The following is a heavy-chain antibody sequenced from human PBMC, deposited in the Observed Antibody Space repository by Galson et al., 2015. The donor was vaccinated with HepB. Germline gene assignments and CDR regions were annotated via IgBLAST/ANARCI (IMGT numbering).Heavy chain of an antibody. CDR3: ARDLGYYDILTGYYPADGMDV. J-gene: IGHJ6*02. CDR2: ISYDGSNK. D-gene: IGHD3-9*01. Sequence: SLRLSCAASGFTFSSYAMHWVRQAPGKGLEWVAVISYDGSNKYYADSVKGRFTISRDNSKNTLYLQMNSLRAEDTAVYYCARDLGYYDILTGYYPADGMDVWGQGTTVTVSS. V-gene: IGHV3-30-3*01. CDR1: GFTFSSYA.